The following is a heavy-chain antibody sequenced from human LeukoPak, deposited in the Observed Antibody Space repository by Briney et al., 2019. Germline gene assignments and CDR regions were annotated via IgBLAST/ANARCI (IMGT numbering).Heavy chain of an antibody. J-gene: IGHJ4*02. Sequence: SETLSLTCTVSGGSISSYYWSWLRQPPGKGLEWIGYIYYSGSANYNPSLRSRVTISVATSKNQFSLKLSSVTAADTAVYYCARSGSYYYDSSDSFFDYWGQGTLVTVSS. D-gene: IGHD3-22*01. CDR3: ARSGSYYYDSSDSFFDY. V-gene: IGHV4-59*01. CDR2: IYYSGSA. CDR1: GGSISSYY.